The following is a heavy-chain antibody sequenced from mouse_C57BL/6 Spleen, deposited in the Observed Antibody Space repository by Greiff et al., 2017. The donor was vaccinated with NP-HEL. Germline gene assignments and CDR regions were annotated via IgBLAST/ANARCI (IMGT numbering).Heavy chain of an antibody. Sequence: EVQLQQSGPVLVKPGASVKMSCKASGYTFTASYINWVKPRPGKSLEWIGVINPYHGGTSYNQKFKGKATLTVDKSSSTAYMELNSLTSEDSAVYYCARGGSSFFDYWGQVTTLTVSS. J-gene: IGHJ2*01. D-gene: IGHD1-2*01. CDR2: INPYHGGT. V-gene: IGHV1-19*01. CDR1: GYTFTASY. CDR3: ARGGSSFFDY.